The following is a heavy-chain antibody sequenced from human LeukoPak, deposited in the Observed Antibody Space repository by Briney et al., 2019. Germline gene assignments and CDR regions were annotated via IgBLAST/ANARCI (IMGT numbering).Heavy chain of an antibody. CDR2: LNPKSGDT. J-gene: IGHJ4*02. CDR1: GFTFTNYD. Sequence: VASVKVSCKASGFTFTNYDINWVRQAPGQGLEWMGWLNPKSGDTGYAQKFQGRVAMTRNTSISTAYMELSSLTSEDTAVYYCARVFGGAAAYYWGQGTLVTVSS. V-gene: IGHV1-8*01. CDR3: ARVFGGAAAYY. D-gene: IGHD6-13*01.